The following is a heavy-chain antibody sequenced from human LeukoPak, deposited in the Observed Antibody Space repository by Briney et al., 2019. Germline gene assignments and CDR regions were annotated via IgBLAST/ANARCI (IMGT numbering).Heavy chain of an antibody. D-gene: IGHD6-6*01. CDR2: IYYSGST. J-gene: IGHJ3*02. Sequence: SETLSLTCAVYGGSFSSYYWSWIRQPPGKGLEWIGYIYYSGSTNYNPSLKSRVTISVDTSKNQFSLKLSSVTAADTAVYYCARGEYRHDAFDIWGQGTMVTVSS. CDR1: GGSFSSYY. CDR3: ARGEYRHDAFDI. V-gene: IGHV4-59*01.